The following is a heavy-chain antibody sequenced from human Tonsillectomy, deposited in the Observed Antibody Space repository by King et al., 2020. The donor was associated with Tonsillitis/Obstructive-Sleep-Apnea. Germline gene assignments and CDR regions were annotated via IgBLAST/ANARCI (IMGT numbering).Heavy chain of an antibody. V-gene: IGHV7-4-1*02. Sequence: QLVQSGSELKKPGASVKVSCKASGYTFTKYAMNWVRQAPGQGLEWMGWINTNTGNPTYGQGFTGRFVFSLDTSVSTAYVRISSLKAEDTAVYYCARPRPIGQGSYYFYGLDVWGQGTTVTVSS. CDR3: ARPRPIGQGSYYFYGLDV. CDR1: GYTFTKYA. CDR2: INTNTGNP. J-gene: IGHJ6*02.